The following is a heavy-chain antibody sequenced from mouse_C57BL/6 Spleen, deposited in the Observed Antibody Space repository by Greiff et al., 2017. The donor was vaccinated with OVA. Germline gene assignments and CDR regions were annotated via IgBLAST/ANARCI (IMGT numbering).Heavy chain of an antibody. CDR2: ISSGGSYT. D-gene: IGHD1-1*01. CDR1: GFTFSSYG. CDR3: ARIDYGSSYTVRYFDV. Sequence: EVQRVESGGDLVKPGGSLKLSCAASGFTFSSYGMSWVRQTPDKRLEWVATISSGGSYTYYPDSVKGRFTISRDNAKNTLYLQRSSMKSEDTAMYYCARIDYGSSYTVRYFDVWGTGTTVTVSS. J-gene: IGHJ1*03. V-gene: IGHV5-6*01.